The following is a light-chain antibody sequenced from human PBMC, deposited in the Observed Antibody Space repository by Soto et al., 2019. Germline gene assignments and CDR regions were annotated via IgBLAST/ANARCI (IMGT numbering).Light chain of an antibody. CDR3: QHYNSYSEA. V-gene: IGKV1-5*03. CDR2: KAS. CDR1: QRTSGW. Sequence: DIQMTQSPSTLSASVGDRVPITCRASQRTSGWLAWYQQKPGKAPKLLIYKASTLKSGVPSRFSGSGSGTEFTLTISSLQPDEFATYYCQHYNSYSEAFGQGTKVDNK. J-gene: IGKJ1*01.